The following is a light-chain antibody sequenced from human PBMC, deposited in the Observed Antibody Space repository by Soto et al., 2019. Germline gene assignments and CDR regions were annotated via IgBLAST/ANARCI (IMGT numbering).Light chain of an antibody. V-gene: IGKV3-20*01. Sequence: EIVLTQSPGTLSLSPGERATLSCRASQSVSSSYLAWYQQKPGQAPRLLIYGASSRATGIPDRFSGSGSGTDVTLTNSRLEPEDFAVYYCQQYGSSPWTFGQGTKVEIK. J-gene: IGKJ1*01. CDR1: QSVSSSY. CDR2: GAS. CDR3: QQYGSSPWT.